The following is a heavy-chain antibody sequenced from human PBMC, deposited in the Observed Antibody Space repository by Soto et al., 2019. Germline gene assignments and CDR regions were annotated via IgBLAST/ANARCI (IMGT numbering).Heavy chain of an antibody. CDR3: ARHPNTGNRYWYFDL. D-gene: IGHD2-8*02. CDR1: VYTFTSYG. CDR2: ISAYNGNT. Sequence: XSVKVSCKASVYTFTSYGISWVRQAPGQGLEWMGWISAYNGNTNYAQKLQGRVTMTTDTSTSTAYMELRSLRSADTAVYHCARHPNTGNRYWYFDLWGRGTLVTVSS. J-gene: IGHJ2*01. V-gene: IGHV1-18*01.